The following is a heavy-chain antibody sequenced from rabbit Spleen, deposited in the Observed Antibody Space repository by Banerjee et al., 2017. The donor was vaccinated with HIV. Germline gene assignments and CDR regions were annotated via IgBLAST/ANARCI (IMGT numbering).Heavy chain of an antibody. J-gene: IGHJ4*01. D-gene: IGHD4-2*01. CDR1: GIDFSNYFY. V-gene: IGHV1S43*01. Sequence: QSLEESGGDLVKPGGTLTLTCKASGIDFSNYFYMCWVRQAPGKGLELIACIYTTSGSTWYASWVNGRFTISRGTSLNTVDLKMTSLTAADTATYFCARDLENYAGSNCLDLWGPGTLVTVS. CDR2: IYTTSGST. CDR3: ARDLENYAGSNCLDL.